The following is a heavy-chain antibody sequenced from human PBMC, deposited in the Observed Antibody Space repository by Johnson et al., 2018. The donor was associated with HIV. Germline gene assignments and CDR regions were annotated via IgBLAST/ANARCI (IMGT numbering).Heavy chain of an antibody. CDR1: GFTFSSYG. CDR2: ISYDGSNK. CDR3: ANRGLLHDAFDI. J-gene: IGHJ3*02. V-gene: IGHV3-30*18. Sequence: QVQLVESGGGVVQPGRSLRLSCAASGFTFSSYGMHWVRQAPGKGLEWVAVISYDGSNKYYEDSVKGRFTISRDNSKNTLYLQMNSLRAEDTAVYYCANRGLLHDAFDIWGQGTMVTVSS. D-gene: IGHD4-23*01.